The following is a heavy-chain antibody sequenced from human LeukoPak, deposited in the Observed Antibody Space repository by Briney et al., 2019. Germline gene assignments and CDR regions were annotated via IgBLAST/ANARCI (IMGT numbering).Heavy chain of an antibody. CDR3: ARDPSWAMVTDY. CDR2: INPNSGGT. Sequence: GSSVKVSCKASGGTFSSYAISWVRQAPGQGLEWMGWINPNSGGTNYAQKFQGRVTMTRDTSISTAYMELSRLRSDDTAVYYCARDPSWAMVTDYWGQGTLVTVSS. CDR1: GGTFSSYA. D-gene: IGHD5-18*01. V-gene: IGHV1-2*02. J-gene: IGHJ4*02.